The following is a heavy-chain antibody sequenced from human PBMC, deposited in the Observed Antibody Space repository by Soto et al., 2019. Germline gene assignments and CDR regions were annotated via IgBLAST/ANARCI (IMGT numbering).Heavy chain of an antibody. V-gene: IGHV3-48*01. CDR2: ISGSSSTI. CDR1: GFTFSSYS. Sequence: GGSLRLSCAASGFTFSSYSMSWVRQAPGKGLEWVSYISGSSSTIYYADSVKGRFTISRDNAKNSLYLQMNSLRAEDTAVYYCARVIVDIAALMLDYWGQGTLVTVSS. D-gene: IGHD6-6*01. J-gene: IGHJ4*02. CDR3: ARVIVDIAALMLDY.